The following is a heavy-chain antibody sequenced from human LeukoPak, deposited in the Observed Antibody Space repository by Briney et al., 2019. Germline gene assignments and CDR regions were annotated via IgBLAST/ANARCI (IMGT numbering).Heavy chain of an antibody. J-gene: IGHJ4*02. CDR3: AAYSSSWDYFDY. D-gene: IGHD6-13*01. CDR1: GGSFSGYY. V-gene: IGHV4-34*01. CDR2: INHSGST. Sequence: SETLSLTCAVYGGSFSGYYWSWVRQPPGKGLEWIGEINHSGSTNYNPSLKSRVTISVDTSKNQFSLKLSSVTAADTAVYYRAAYSSSWDYFDYWGQGTLVTVSS.